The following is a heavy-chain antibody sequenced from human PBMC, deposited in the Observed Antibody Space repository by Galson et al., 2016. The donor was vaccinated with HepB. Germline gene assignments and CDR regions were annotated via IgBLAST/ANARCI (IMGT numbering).Heavy chain of an antibody. D-gene: IGHD3-10*01. Sequence: SVKVSCKASGYTFIDYGISWVRLAPGQGLEWMGWISAYNGHTNYAQNLQGRVTLTRETSTTTAYMELRNLRSDDTAVYYCAREAKYYYGSVSYVVWDDSFYGMDVWGQGTAVTVSS. CDR2: ISAYNGHT. CDR1: GYTFIDYG. V-gene: IGHV1-18*01. CDR3: AREAKYYYGSVSYVVWDDSFYGMDV. J-gene: IGHJ6*02.